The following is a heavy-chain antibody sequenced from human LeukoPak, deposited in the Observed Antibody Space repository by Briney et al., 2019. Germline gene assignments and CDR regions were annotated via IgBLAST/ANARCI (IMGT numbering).Heavy chain of an antibody. CDR1: GGSFSGYY. Sequence: SETLSLTCAVYGGSFSGYYWSWIRQPPGKGLEWIGEINHSGSTNYNPSLKSRVTISVDTSKNQFSLKLSSVTAADTAVYYCARGRVIITFGGVIVRYYYMDVWGKGTTVTVSS. J-gene: IGHJ6*03. CDR2: INHSGST. D-gene: IGHD3-16*02. V-gene: IGHV4-34*01. CDR3: ARGRVIITFGGVIVRYYYMDV.